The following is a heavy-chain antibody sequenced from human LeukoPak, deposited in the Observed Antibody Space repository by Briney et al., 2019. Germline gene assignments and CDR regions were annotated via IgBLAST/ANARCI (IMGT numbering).Heavy chain of an antibody. V-gene: IGHV3-30*04. J-gene: IGHJ4*02. D-gene: IGHD3-16*01. CDR2: ISYDGSNK. Sequence: PGRSLRLSCAASGFTFSSYAMHWVRQAPGKGLEWVAVISYDGSNKYYADSVKGRFTISRDNSKSTLYLQMNSLRAEDTAVYYCAREDGLAYYDYVWGKYYLDYWGQGTLVTVSS. CDR3: AREDGLAYYDYVWGKYYLDY. CDR1: GFTFSSYA.